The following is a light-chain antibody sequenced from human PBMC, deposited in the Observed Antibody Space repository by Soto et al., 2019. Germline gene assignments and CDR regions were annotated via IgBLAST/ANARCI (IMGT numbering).Light chain of an antibody. CDR3: SSYTSTNTYV. CDR1: SSDVGGYNY. Sequence: QSVLTQPRSVSGSPGQSVTISCTGTSSDVGGYNYVSWYQQHPGKAPKLMIYEVSNRPSGVSNRFSGSKSANTASLTISGLQADDEAEYYCSSYTSTNTYVFGTGTKVTVL. V-gene: IGLV2-14*01. J-gene: IGLJ1*01. CDR2: EVS.